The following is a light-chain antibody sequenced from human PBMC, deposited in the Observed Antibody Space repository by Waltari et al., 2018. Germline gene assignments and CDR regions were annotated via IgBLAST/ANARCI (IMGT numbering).Light chain of an antibody. CDR1: QSVSNF. Sequence: EIVLTQSPATLSLSPGERATLSCRACQSVSNFLAWYQQKPGQAPRLLIYDASRRAAGIPARFSGSGSGTDFTLTISRLEPEDFAVFYCQQRTNWPLTFGGGTKLEVK. J-gene: IGKJ4*01. V-gene: IGKV3-11*01. CDR3: QQRTNWPLT. CDR2: DAS.